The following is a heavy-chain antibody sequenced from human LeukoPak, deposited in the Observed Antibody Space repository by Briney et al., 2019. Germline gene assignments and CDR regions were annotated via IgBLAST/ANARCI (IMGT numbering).Heavy chain of an antibody. J-gene: IGHJ4*02. D-gene: IGHD3-22*01. V-gene: IGHV1-18*01. Sequence: ASVKVSCKASGYTFTSYGISWVRQAPGQGLEWMGWISAYNGNTNYAQKLQGRVTMTTDTSTSTAYMELRSLRSDDTAVYYCANTHPLPYYYDSSGYYCWGQGTLVTVSS. CDR3: ANTHPLPYYYDSSGYYC. CDR2: ISAYNGNT. CDR1: GYTFTSYG.